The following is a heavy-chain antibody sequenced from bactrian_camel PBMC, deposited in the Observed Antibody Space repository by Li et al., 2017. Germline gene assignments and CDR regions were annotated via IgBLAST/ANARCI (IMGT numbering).Heavy chain of an antibody. D-gene: IGHD5*01. CDR3: AADRGPRSMGWIPAGDFGFGW. CDR1: GHIYSRLC. CDR2: IDGDGST. J-gene: IGHJ6*01. Sequence: QVQLVESGGGSVQAGGSLRLSCAASGHIYSRLCISWFRQAPGKEREGVAGIDGDGSTTYADSVKGRFTISQDVASNTVHLQMNSLKPEDTAIYYCAADRGPRSMGWIPAGDFGFGWWGQGTQVAVS. V-gene: IGHV3S53*01.